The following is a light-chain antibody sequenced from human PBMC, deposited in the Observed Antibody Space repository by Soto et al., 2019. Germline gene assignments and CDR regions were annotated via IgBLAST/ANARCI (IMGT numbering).Light chain of an antibody. CDR3: QQYDKRPWT. Sequence: EIVMTQSPGTLSVSPGERATLSCRASQSISSNFAWYQQKPGQAPRLLIYAASSRATGIPARFSGSGSGTEFTLTISSLQSEDFAVYYCQQYDKRPWTFGQGTKVDIK. J-gene: IGKJ1*01. CDR2: AAS. V-gene: IGKV3-15*01. CDR1: QSISSN.